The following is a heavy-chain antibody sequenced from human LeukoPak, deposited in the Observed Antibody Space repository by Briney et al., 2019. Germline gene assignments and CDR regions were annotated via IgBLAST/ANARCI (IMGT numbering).Heavy chain of an antibody. Sequence: KPSETLSLTCTVSGGTIRSYYWSWIRQPPGKGLEWIGYIYHSGSTSYNPSLKSRVTISVDTSKNQFSLRLTSLTAADTAVYYCARRDSGGYGYFDLWGRGTLVTVSS. CDR1: GGTIRSYY. D-gene: IGHD6-19*01. CDR2: IYHSGST. J-gene: IGHJ2*01. CDR3: ARRDSGGYGYFDL. V-gene: IGHV4-59*01.